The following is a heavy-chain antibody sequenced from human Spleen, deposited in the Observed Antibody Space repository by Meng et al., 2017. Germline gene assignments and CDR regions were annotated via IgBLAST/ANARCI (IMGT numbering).Heavy chain of an antibody. Sequence: VQLQGSGAVLFQLPATLSLTCAVSGESISDHFCTWIRQPAGPGLEWIGRSSNCVRTNPNSYPTSRIFITRSTSKTLFSLKVYSVTAADTAVYNCARDDKISCGNNWYASWGRRTLVTVSS. CDR2: SSNCVRT. D-gene: IGHD1-1*01. CDR3: ARDDKISCGNNWYAS. J-gene: IGHJ5*01. CDR1: GESISDHF. V-gene: IGHV4-4*07.